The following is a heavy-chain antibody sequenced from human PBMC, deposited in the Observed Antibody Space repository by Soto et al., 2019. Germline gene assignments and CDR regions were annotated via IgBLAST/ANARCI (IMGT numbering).Heavy chain of an antibody. V-gene: IGHV3-23*01. Sequence: EVQLLESGGGLVQPGGSLRLSCAASGFTFSSYAMSWVRQAPGKGLEWVSAISGSGGSTYYADSVKGRFTISRDNSKNTLYLQMNSLRAEDTAVYYCAKDRAPYYYGSGSYYNDFVYWGQGTLVTVSS. CDR1: GFTFSSYA. D-gene: IGHD3-10*01. CDR3: AKDRAPYYYGSGSYYNDFVY. J-gene: IGHJ4*02. CDR2: ISGSGGST.